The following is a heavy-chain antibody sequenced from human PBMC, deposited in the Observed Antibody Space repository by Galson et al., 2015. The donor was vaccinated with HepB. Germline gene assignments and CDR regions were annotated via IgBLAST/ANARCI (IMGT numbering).Heavy chain of an antibody. Sequence: SLRLSCAASGFTFSSYSMNWVRQAPGKGLEWVSSISSSSSYIYYADSVKGRFTISRDNAKNSLYLQMNSLRAEDTALYYCAKGLGGSYYTPDYWGQGTLVTVSS. CDR2: ISSSSSYI. D-gene: IGHD1-26*01. CDR3: AKGLGGSYYTPDY. J-gene: IGHJ4*02. CDR1: GFTFSSYS. V-gene: IGHV3-21*04.